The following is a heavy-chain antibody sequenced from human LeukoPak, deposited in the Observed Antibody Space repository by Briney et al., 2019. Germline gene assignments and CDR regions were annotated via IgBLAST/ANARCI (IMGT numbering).Heavy chain of an antibody. V-gene: IGHV3-64*01. CDR1: GFTFSSYA. CDR3: ARVSSNDFWSASLDH. D-gene: IGHD3-3*01. J-gene: IGHJ4*02. CDR2: ISSNGGST. Sequence: GGSLRLSCAASGFTFSSYAMHWVRQAPGKGLEYVSAISSNGGSTYYANSVKGRFTISRDNSKNTLYLQMGSLRAEDMAVYYCARVSSNDFWSASLDHWGQGTLVTVSS.